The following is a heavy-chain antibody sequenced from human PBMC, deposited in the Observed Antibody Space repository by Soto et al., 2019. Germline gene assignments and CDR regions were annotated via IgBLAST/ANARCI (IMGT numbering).Heavy chain of an antibody. J-gene: IGHJ3*02. CDR1: GGSFSGYY. CDR2: INHSGST. Sequence: PSETLSLTCAVYGGSFSGYYWSWIRQPPGKGLEWIGEINHSGSTNYNPSLKSRVTISVDTSKNQFSLKLSSVTAADTAVYYCARGVGDIVVVPAAMARTPASAIWGQGTLVTVSS. V-gene: IGHV4-34*01. D-gene: IGHD2-2*01. CDR3: ARGVGDIVVVPAAMARTPASAI.